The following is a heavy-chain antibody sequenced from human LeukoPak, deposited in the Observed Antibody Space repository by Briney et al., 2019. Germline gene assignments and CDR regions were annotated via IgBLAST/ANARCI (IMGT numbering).Heavy chain of an antibody. J-gene: IGHJ4*02. V-gene: IGHV3-23*01. D-gene: IGHD5-12*01. CDR3: AKSSRAQGLINIVATMRY. Sequence: PGGSLRLSCAASGFTFSSYAMSWVRQAPGKGLEWVSAISGSGGSTYYADSVKGRFTTSRDNSKNTLYLQMNSLRAEDTAVYYCAKSSRAQGLINIVATMRYWGQGTLVTVSS. CDR2: ISGSGGST. CDR1: GFTFSSYA.